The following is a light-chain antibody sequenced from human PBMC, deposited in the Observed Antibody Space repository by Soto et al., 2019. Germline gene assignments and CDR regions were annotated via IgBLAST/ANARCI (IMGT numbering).Light chain of an antibody. CDR2: DVT. Sequence: QSVLTQPASVSGAPGQSITISCTGTSSDVGGYNYVSWYQQYPGRSPKLMIYDVTYRPSGVSNRFSASKSGNTASLTIPGLQAEDEADYYCSSYRSSSSPCVFGTGTKLTVL. CDR3: SSYRSSSSPCV. J-gene: IGLJ1*01. CDR1: SSDVGGYNY. V-gene: IGLV2-14*03.